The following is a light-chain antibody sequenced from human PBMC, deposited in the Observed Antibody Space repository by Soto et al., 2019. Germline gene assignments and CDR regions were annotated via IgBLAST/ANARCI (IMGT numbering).Light chain of an antibody. CDR2: EVS. CDR3: TSYTSTSTYVFGTYV. J-gene: IGLJ1*01. V-gene: IGLV2-14*01. Sequence: QSALTQPASVSGSPGQSITISCTGTSSDVGGYNYVSWYQQHPGKAPKLMIYEVSNRPSGVSNRFSGSKSGNTASLTISGLQAEDEADYYCTSYTSTSTYVFGTYVFGTGTKVTVL. CDR1: SSDVGGYNY.